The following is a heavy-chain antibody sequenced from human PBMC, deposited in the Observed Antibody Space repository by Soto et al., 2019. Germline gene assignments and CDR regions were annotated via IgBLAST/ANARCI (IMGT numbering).Heavy chain of an antibody. Sequence: PGGSLRLSCAASGFTFSDHYMDWVRQAPGKGLEWVSAISGSGGSTYYADSVKGRFTISRDNSKNTLYLQMNSLRAEDTAVYYCAKDRGSGWYEGVIDYWGQGTLVTVSS. CDR3: AKDRGSGWYEGVIDY. D-gene: IGHD6-19*01. J-gene: IGHJ4*02. CDR2: ISGSGGST. V-gene: IGHV3-23*01. CDR1: GFTFSDHY.